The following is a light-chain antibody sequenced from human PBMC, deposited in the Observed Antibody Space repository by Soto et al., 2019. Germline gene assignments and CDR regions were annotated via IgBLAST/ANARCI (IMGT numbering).Light chain of an antibody. CDR2: GAS. CDR1: QSVSSN. V-gene: IGKV3-15*01. Sequence: EIVMTQSPATLSVSPGERATLSCRASQSVSSNLAWYQQKPGQAPRLLIYGASTRATGIPARFSGSGSGTEFTLTISSLQSEDFAVYYCQQYNTWPTYTFGQGTKVDIX. CDR3: QQYNTWPTYT. J-gene: IGKJ2*01.